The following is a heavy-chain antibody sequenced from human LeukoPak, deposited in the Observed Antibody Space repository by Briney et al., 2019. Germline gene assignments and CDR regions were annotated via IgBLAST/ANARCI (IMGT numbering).Heavy chain of an antibody. J-gene: IGHJ3*02. Sequence: PGGSLRLSCATSGFSFSSYGMSWVRQAPGKGLEWVSSISGLSGRTYYADSVKGRFTISRDNSKNTLYLQMNSLRAEDTAVYYCAKDDSRGAFDIWGQGTMVTVSS. CDR1: GFSFSSYG. D-gene: IGHD6-13*01. V-gene: IGHV3-23*01. CDR3: AKDDSRGAFDI. CDR2: ISGLSGRT.